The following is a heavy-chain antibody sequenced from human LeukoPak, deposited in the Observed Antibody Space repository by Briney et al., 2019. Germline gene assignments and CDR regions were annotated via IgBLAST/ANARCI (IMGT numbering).Heavy chain of an antibody. D-gene: IGHD6-13*01. CDR1: GGSISSHY. CDR3: AYSSSWPNWFDP. J-gene: IGHJ5*02. Sequence: SETLSLTCSVSGGSISSHYWSWIRQPPGKQLEWIGYIYYSGSTNYNPSLKSRVTISVDTSKKQFSLKLSSVTAADTAVYYCAYSSSWPNWFDPWGQGTLVTVSS. CDR2: IYYSGST. V-gene: IGHV4-59*11.